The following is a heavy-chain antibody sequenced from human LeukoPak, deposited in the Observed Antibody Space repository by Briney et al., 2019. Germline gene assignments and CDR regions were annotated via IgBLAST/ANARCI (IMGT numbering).Heavy chain of an antibody. CDR3: ARGRSCSGGSCFRDWFDP. V-gene: IGHV4-34*01. CDR1: GGSFSGYY. D-gene: IGHD2-15*01. J-gene: IGHJ5*02. CDR2: INHSGST. Sequence: SETLSLTCAVYGGSFSGYYWSWIRQPPGKGLEWIGEINHSGSTNYNPSLKSRVTISVDTSKNQFSLKLSSVTAADTAVYYCARGRSCSGGSCFRDWFDPWGQGTLVTVSS.